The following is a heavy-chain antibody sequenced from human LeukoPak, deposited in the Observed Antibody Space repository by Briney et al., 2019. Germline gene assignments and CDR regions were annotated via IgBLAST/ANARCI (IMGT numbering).Heavy chain of an antibody. CDR2: ISGSGGST. J-gene: IGHJ5*02. CDR3: ATNDYGDYHWFDP. D-gene: IGHD4-17*01. V-gene: IGHV3-23*01. CDR1: GFTFSRYA. Sequence: GGSLRLSCAASGFTFSRYAMSWVRQAPGKGLEWVSAISGSGGSTYYADSVKGRFTISRDNSKNTLYLQMNSLRAEDTAVYYCATNDYGDYHWFDPWGQGTLVTVSS.